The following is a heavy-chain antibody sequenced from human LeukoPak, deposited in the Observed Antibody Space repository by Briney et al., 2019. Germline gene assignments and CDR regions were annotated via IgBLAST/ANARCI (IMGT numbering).Heavy chain of an antibody. J-gene: IGHJ6*02. D-gene: IGHD1-26*01. CDR3: ARGGATSYYYGMDV. CDR2: IYYSGST. Sequence: SETLSLNCTVSGGSISSYYWSWIRQPPGKGLEWIGYIYYSGSTNYNPSLKSRVTISVDTSKNQFSLKLSSVTAADTAVYYCARGGATSYYYGMDVWGQGTTVTVSS. CDR1: GGSISSYY. V-gene: IGHV4-59*01.